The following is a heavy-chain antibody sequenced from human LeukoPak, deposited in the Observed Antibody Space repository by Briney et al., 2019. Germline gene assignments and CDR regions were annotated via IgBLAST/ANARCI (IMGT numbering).Heavy chain of an antibody. V-gene: IGHV4-39*07. J-gene: IGHJ5*02. CDR2: IYYSGST. D-gene: IGHD1-20*01. CDR1: GGSISSSSYY. Sequence: ASETLSLTCTVSGGSISSSSYYWGWIRQPPGKGLEWIASIYYSGSTHYNPSLKSRVTLSVDTSKNQFSLKLSSVTAADTAVYYCARDQPPITSTRAGYWFDPWGPGTLVTVSS. CDR3: ARDQPPITSTRAGYWFDP.